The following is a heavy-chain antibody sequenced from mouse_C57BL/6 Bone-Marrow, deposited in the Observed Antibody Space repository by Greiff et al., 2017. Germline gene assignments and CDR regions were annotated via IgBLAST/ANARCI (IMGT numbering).Heavy chain of an antibody. V-gene: IGHV5-12*01. CDR3: ARHGAFYDGYYVAMDY. Sequence: EVKLVESGGGLVQPGGSLKLSCAASGFTFSDYYMYWVRQTPEKRLEWVAYISNGGGSTYYPDTVKGRFTISRDNAKNTLYLQMSRLKSEDTAMYYCARHGAFYDGYYVAMDYWGQGTSVTDSS. J-gene: IGHJ4*01. CDR1: GFTFSDYY. CDR2: ISNGGGST. D-gene: IGHD2-3*01.